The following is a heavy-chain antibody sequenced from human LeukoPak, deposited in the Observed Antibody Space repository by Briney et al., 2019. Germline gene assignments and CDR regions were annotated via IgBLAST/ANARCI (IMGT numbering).Heavy chain of an antibody. V-gene: IGHV3-11*01. CDR3: ARDPTDYYYYGGIDV. CDR1: GLTFSDYY. CDR2: ITTSGSTI. J-gene: IGHJ6*02. Sequence: PVGSLRLSCAASGLTFSDYYMNWIRQAPGEGLGWVSYITTSGSTIYYADSVKGRFTVSRDNAKNSLYLQMNSLRAEDTAVYYCARDPTDYYYYGGIDVWGQGTTVTVSS.